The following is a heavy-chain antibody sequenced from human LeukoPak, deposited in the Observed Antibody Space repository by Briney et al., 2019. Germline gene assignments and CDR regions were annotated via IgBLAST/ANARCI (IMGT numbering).Heavy chain of an antibody. Sequence: PSETLSLTCSVSGGPISNSMNYWGWIRQSPGKGLEWIGSIYFSGSAYYNPGLQSRVTISIDRSKNEFSLNLTSVTATDTAMYYCARTHYSNDYYFYMDVWGKGTTVTVSS. CDR3: ARTHYSNDYYFYMDV. J-gene: IGHJ6*03. CDR2: IYFSGSA. V-gene: IGHV4-39*07. D-gene: IGHD4-11*01. CDR1: GGPISNSMNY.